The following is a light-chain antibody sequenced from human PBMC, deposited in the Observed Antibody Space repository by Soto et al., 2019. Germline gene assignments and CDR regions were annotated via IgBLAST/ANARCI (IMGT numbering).Light chain of an antibody. V-gene: IGKV3-11*01. CDR3: QESYSTPPA. CDR2: GAS. Sequence: EVVLTQSPATLSLSPGERATLSCRASENVRTFVDWYQQKPGQAPRLLIFGASNRATGIPARFSGSGSGTDFTLTINGLQPEDFGTYYCQESYSTPPAFGGGTKVDIK. CDR1: ENVRTF. J-gene: IGKJ4*01.